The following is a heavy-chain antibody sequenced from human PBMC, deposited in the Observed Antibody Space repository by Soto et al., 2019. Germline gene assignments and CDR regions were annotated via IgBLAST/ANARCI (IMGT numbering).Heavy chain of an antibody. CDR2: IKCNGGGETT. V-gene: IGHV3-15*01. J-gene: IGHJ3*02. CDR3: ISFLALPSWDECNI. D-gene: IGHD3-3*02. Sequence: EGQLVESGGRLVEPGGSLRISCAASGFNFNVAWMNWVRQAPGKGLEWLGRIKCNGGGETTEYVAFVKGRFTISTEDSKNTVYIHLNSVNSEDTSVYYCISFLALPSWDECNILGQGTTVPVSS. CDR1: GFNFNVAW.